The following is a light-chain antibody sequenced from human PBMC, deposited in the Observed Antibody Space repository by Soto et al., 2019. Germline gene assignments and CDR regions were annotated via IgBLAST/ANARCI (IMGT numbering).Light chain of an antibody. CDR2: KAS. CDR3: QQSYSTPLT. CDR1: QTISSW. V-gene: IGKV1-5*03. Sequence: DIQMTQSPSTLSASVRDRVTITCRASQTISSWLAWFQQRPGRAPKFLIYKASSLKNGVPLRFSGSGSGTEFTLIISSLHPEDIAIYYCQQSYSTPLTFGGGTKVDIK. J-gene: IGKJ4*01.